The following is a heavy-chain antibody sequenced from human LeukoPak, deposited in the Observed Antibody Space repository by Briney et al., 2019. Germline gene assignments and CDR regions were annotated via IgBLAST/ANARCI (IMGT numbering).Heavy chain of an antibody. J-gene: IGHJ4*02. Sequence: GGSLRLSCAASGFSFSTFDMTWVRQAPGKGLEWVANIKQDGSEKYYVDSVKGRFTISRDNAKNSLYLQMNSLRAEDTAVYYCAKDSCSGGSCHFDYWGQGTLVTVSS. CDR3: AKDSCSGGSCHFDY. CDR1: GFSFSTFD. V-gene: IGHV3-7*01. D-gene: IGHD2-15*01. CDR2: IKQDGSEK.